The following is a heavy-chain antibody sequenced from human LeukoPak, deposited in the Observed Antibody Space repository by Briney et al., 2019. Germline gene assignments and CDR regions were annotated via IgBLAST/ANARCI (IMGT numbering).Heavy chain of an antibody. CDR1: RFTFSSHW. J-gene: IGHJ4*02. CDR2: VNRDGSSI. V-gene: IGHV3-74*01. D-gene: IGHD6-13*01. Sequence: PGGSLRLSCAASRFTFSSHWMHWVRQAPGKGLVWVSRVNRDGSSITYADSVKGRFTISRDNAKNTLYLQMNSLRAEDTAVYYCAREGLKAAAGSLDYWGQGTLVTVSS. CDR3: AREGLKAAAGSLDY.